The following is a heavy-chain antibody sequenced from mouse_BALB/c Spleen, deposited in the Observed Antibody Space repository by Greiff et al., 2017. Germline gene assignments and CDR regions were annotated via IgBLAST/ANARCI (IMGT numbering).Heavy chain of an antibody. J-gene: IGHJ2*01. Sequence: EVQLQESGPGLVKPSQSLSLTCTVTGYSITSDYAWNWIRQFPGNKLEWMGYISYSGSTSYNPSLKSRIALTRDTSKNQFFLQLNSVTTEDTATYYCARGIYYYGRGNHFDYRGQGTTLTVSS. CDR1: GYSITSDYA. CDR3: ARGIYYYGRGNHFDY. V-gene: IGHV3-2*02. CDR2: ISYSGST. D-gene: IGHD1-1*01.